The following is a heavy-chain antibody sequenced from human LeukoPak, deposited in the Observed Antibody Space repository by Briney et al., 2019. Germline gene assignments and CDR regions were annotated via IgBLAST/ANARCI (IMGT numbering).Heavy chain of an antibody. CDR2: ISWTSGSM. D-gene: IGHD3-9*01. J-gene: IGHJ4*02. CDR3: AKARALTGRYYFDY. Sequence: GRSLRLSCAASGFTFDDYAMHWVRQAPGRGLEWVSGISWTSGSMAYADSVKGRFTISRDNAKNSLYPQMNSLRTEDTALYYCAKARALTGRYYFDYWGQGTLVTVSS. V-gene: IGHV3-9*01. CDR1: GFTFDDYA.